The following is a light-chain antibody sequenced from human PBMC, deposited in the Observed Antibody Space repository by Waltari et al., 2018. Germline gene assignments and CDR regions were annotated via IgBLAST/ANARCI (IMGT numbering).Light chain of an antibody. Sequence: EIVLTQSPGTLSLSPGETATLSCRASQHISSTYLAWYQQKPGQTPRLLIYDASIRAAGIPDRFSGSGSGTDFTLTIISLEPEDFAVYYCQLRTGWPMTFGPGTKVDIK. CDR3: QLRTGWPMT. V-gene: IGKV3D-20*02. J-gene: IGKJ3*01. CDR2: DAS. CDR1: QHISSTY.